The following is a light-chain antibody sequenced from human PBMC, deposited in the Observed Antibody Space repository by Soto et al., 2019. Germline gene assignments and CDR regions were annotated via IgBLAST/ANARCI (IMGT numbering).Light chain of an antibody. CDR3: CSYAGSSTYV. J-gene: IGLJ1*01. CDR1: SSDVGTYNL. V-gene: IGLV2-23*02. Sequence: QSALTQPASVSGSPGQSITISCTGTSSDVGTYNLVSWYQQHPGKAPKLMIYEVSKRPSGVSNRFSGSKSGNTASLTISGLQADDEADYYCCSYAGSSTYVFGTETKVTVL. CDR2: EVS.